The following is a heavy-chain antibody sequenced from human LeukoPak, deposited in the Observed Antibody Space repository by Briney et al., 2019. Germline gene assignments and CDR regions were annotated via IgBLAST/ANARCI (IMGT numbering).Heavy chain of an antibody. CDR3: AKEGSSSWYPVVAAYFDY. CDR1: GFTFSSYA. D-gene: IGHD6-13*01. V-gene: IGHV3-23*01. CDR2: ISGSGGST. J-gene: IGHJ4*02. Sequence: PGGSLRLSCAVSGFTFSSYAMSWVRQAPGKGLEWVSAISGSGGSTYYADSVKGRFTISRDNSKNTLYLQMNSLRAEDTAVYYCAKEGSSSWYPVVAAYFDYWGQGTLVTVSS.